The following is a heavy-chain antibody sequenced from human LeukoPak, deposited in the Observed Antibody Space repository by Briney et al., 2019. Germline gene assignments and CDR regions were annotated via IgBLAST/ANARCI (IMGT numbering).Heavy chain of an antibody. CDR1: GFTFSSYW. J-gene: IGHJ3*02. V-gene: IGHV3-74*01. D-gene: IGHD6-13*01. CDR3: ARAQYSSSWYYSDAFDT. CDR2: INSDGSST. Sequence: GGSLRLSCAASGFTFSSYWMHWVRQAPGKGLVWVSRINSDGSSTSYADSVKGRFTISRDNAKNTLYLQMNSLRAEDTAVYYCARAQYSSSWYYSDAFDTWGQGTMVTVSS.